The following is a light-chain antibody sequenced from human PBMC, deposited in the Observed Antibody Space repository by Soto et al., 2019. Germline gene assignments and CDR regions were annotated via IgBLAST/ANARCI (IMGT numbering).Light chain of an antibody. CDR1: QGISNY. Sequence: DIQMTHSPSSLSASVGDRVTITCRASQGISNYLAWYQQKPGKVPKLLIYAASTLQSGVPSRFSGSGSGTDFTLTISSLQPEDVATYYCQKYNSASTFGQGTRLEI. V-gene: IGKV1-27*01. J-gene: IGKJ5*01. CDR3: QKYNSAST. CDR2: AAS.